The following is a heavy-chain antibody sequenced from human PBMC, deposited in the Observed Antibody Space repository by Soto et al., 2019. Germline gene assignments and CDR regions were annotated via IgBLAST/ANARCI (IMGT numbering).Heavy chain of an antibody. D-gene: IGHD4-4*01. J-gene: IGHJ3*01. Sequence: PGGSLRLSCAASGFTFSDYYMSWIRQAPGKGLEWVSYISFNGGTIYYADSVKGRFNISRDNVKNSLYLQMNSLRVEDTAVYYCARESAMTTVTTAVAFDVWGQGTMVTVSS. V-gene: IGHV3-11*01. CDR3: ARESAMTTVTTAVAFDV. CDR1: GFTFSDYY. CDR2: ISFNGGTI.